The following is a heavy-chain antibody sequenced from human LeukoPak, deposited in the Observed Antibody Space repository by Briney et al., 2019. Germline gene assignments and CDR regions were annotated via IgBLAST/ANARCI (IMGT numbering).Heavy chain of an antibody. V-gene: IGHV5-51*01. Sequence: GASLQISCQGSGYSFTTYWIGWVRQMPGKGLEWMGIIYPGDSDTRYSPSFQGQVTISADKSINTAYLQWSSLKASDTAMYYCARRSAVAPYYYMDVWGKGTTVTVSS. CDR3: ARRSAVAPYYYMDV. CDR1: GYSFTTYW. J-gene: IGHJ6*03. CDR2: IYPGDSDT.